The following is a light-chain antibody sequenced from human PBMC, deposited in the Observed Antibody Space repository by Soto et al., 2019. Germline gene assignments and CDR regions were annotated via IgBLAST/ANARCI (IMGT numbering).Light chain of an antibody. J-gene: IGKJ1*01. CDR1: QSISSN. CDR3: QQYGGSTRT. CDR2: GAS. Sequence: EIVMTQSPATLSVSPGERATLSCRASQSISSNLAWYQQKPGQAPRLLIYGASTRATGIPARFSGSGSGTGFTLAINGLQSEDFAVYYCQQYGGSTRTFGQGTKVDIK. V-gene: IGKV3-15*01.